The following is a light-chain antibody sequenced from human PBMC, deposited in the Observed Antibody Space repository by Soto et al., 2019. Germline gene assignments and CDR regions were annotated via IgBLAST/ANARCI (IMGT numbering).Light chain of an antibody. V-gene: IGKV1-39*01. J-gene: IGKJ1*01. CDR1: QSISSN. CDR2: TAA. Sequence: DIQMTQSPSSLSESVGDRVTITCRASQSISSNLNWYQQKPGKAPKLLIYTAASLQSGVPSRFSGSGSGTDFTLTIASLQLEDFATYYCQQSNSLPPTFGQGTKVEIK. CDR3: QQSNSLPPT.